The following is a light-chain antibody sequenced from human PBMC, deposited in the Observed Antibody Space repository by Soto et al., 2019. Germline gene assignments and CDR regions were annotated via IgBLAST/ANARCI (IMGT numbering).Light chain of an antibody. V-gene: IGLV2-14*01. Sequence: QSALTQPASVSGSPGQSITISCTGTSSDVGAYNYVSWYQQHPGKAPKLMIYEVSNRPSGVSNRFSGSKSGNTASLTIYGLQAEHEGDYYCISYTSGSTWVFGGGTKVTVL. CDR1: SSDVGAYNY. CDR2: EVS. J-gene: IGLJ3*02. CDR3: ISYTSGSTWV.